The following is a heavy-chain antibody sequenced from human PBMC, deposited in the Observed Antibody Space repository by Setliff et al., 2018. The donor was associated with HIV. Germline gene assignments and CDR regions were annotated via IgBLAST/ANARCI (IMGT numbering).Heavy chain of an antibody. D-gene: IGHD6-19*01. V-gene: IGHV3-66*01. CDR1: GFTVSNNY. Sequence: PGGSLRLSCAASGFTVSNNYMNWVRQAPGKGLEWVSVIYSGGSAYYADSVKGRFTISRDNSKNTLYPQMNSLRAEDTAVYYCARDLGAVADYWGQGTLVTVSS. CDR3: ARDLGAVADY. CDR2: IYSGGSA. J-gene: IGHJ4*02.